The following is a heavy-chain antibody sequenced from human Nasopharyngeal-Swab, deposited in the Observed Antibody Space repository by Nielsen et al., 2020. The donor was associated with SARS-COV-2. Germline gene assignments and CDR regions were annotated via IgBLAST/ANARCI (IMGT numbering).Heavy chain of an antibody. Sequence: GESLKISCAASGLTFSNAWMSWVRQAPGKGLEWVSAISCSGGSTYYADSVKGRFTISRDNSKNTLYLQMNSLRAEDTAVYYCAKGYSGYEPQFDYWGQGTLVTVSS. CDR2: ISCSGGST. CDR3: AKGYSGYEPQFDY. V-gene: IGHV3-23*01. J-gene: IGHJ4*02. D-gene: IGHD5-12*01. CDR1: GLTFSNAW.